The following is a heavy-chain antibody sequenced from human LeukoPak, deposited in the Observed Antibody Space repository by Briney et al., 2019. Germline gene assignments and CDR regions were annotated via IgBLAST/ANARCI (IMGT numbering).Heavy chain of an antibody. D-gene: IGHD5-18*01. Sequence: KPSETLSLTCAVSGYSISSGYYWGWIRQPPGKGLDWIGSISHSGSTYYNPSLRSRVTISIDTSKNQFSLRLNSVTATDTAAYYCARVGGYSYGNYYFNYWGQGTLVTVYS. CDR1: GYSISSGYY. CDR2: ISHSGST. J-gene: IGHJ4*02. V-gene: IGHV4-38-2*01. CDR3: ARVGGYSYGNYYFNY.